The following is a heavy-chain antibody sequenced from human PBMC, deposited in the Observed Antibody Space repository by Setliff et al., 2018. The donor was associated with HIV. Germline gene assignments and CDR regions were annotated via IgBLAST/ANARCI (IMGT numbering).Heavy chain of an antibody. J-gene: IGHJ4*02. CDR2: INSSGTT. CDR1: GGSFSNFF. Sequence: SSETLSLTCTVSGGSFSNFFWNWIRQPPGKGLEWIGYINSSGTTNYNPSLKSRVTISVDTSKNQFSLKLSSVTAADTAVYYCARGYYDFWSSYYTGSLDYWGQGTLVTVSS. CDR3: ARGYYDFWSSYYTGSLDY. D-gene: IGHD3-3*01. V-gene: IGHV4-4*09.